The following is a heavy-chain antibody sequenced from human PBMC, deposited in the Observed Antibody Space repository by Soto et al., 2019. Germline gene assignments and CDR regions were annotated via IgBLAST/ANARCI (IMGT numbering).Heavy chain of an antibody. Sequence: QVQLQESGPGLVKPSETLSLTCTASGGSISSYYWSWIRQPPGQGLEWIGSIYYSGSTNYNPSLTSRVTISVDTSKNQFSRKLGSVTAADTAVYYCARADGNYVPAYNWFDPWGQGTLVTVSS. D-gene: IGHD2-2*01. CDR1: GGSISSYY. V-gene: IGHV4-59*01. J-gene: IGHJ5*02. CDR3: ARADGNYVPAYNWFDP. CDR2: IYYSGST.